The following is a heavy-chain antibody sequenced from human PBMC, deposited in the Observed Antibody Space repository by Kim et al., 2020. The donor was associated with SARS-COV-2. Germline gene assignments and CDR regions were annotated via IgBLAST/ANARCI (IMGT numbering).Heavy chain of an antibody. J-gene: IGHJ6*02. Sequence: QKFQGRVTITRDTSASTPYMELSSLRSEDTAVYYCARSNWEDYYYYGMDVWGQGTTVTVSS. V-gene: IGHV1-3*01. D-gene: IGHD1-1*01. CDR3: ARSNWEDYYYYGMDV.